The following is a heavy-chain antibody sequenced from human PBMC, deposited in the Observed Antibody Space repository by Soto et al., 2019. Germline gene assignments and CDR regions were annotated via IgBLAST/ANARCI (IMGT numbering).Heavy chain of an antibody. D-gene: IGHD6-19*01. Sequence: QVQLVQSGAEVKKPGASVKVSCKASGYTFTSYAMHWVRQAPGQRLEWMGWINAGNGNTKYSQKFQGRVTITRDTSASTAYMELRCLRSEDTAVYYCARDRGDSSGWYGRFDYWGQGTLVTVSS. CDR3: ARDRGDSSGWYGRFDY. CDR2: INAGNGNT. CDR1: GYTFTSYA. V-gene: IGHV1-3*01. J-gene: IGHJ4*02.